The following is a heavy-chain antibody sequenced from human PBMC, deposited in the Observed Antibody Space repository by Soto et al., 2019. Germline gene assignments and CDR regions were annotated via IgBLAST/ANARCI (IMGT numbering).Heavy chain of an antibody. CDR3: ARVGIAARPDYYYYGMDV. V-gene: IGHV1-2*04. CDR2: INPNSGGT. CDR1: GYTFTGYY. J-gene: IGHJ6*02. D-gene: IGHD6-6*01. Sequence: ASVKVSCKASGYTFTGYYMHWVRQAPGQGLEWMGWINPNSGGTNYAQKFQGWVTMTRDTSISTAYMELSRLRSDDTAVYYCARVGIAARPDYYYYGMDVWGQGTTVTVSS.